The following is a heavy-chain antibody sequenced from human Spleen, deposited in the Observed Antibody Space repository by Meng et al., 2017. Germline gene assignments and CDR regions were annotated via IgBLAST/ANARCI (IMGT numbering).Heavy chain of an antibody. V-gene: IGHV1-69*13. CDR3: ARTHSSSWSEYFQH. CDR2: INAVFGTT. J-gene: IGHJ1*01. D-gene: IGHD6-13*01. Sequence: SVKVSCKALGGIFSNYVIGWVRQAPGQGLEWMGGINAVFGTTNYAQKFQGRVTITADESTSTAYMELSSLRSEDTAVYYCARTHSSSWSEYFQHWGQGTLVTVSS. CDR1: GGIFSNYV.